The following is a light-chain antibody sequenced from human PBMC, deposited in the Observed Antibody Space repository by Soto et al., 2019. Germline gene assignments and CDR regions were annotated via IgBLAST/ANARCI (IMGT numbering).Light chain of an antibody. V-gene: IGKV1-5*03. Sequence: DIQLTQSPSTLSASVGDRVTITCRASQSISSWLAWYQQKPGKAPKFLIYKTSDLERGVPSRFSGSGSGTDFTLTISSLQPDDFATYYCQYYNNYCWTFGQGTKVEIK. CDR2: KTS. CDR3: QYYNNYCWT. CDR1: QSISSW. J-gene: IGKJ1*01.